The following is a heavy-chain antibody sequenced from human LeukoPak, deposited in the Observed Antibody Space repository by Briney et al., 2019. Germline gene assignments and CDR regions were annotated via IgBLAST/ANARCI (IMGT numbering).Heavy chain of an antibody. CDR1: GGSFSGYY. CDR3: ARVNYDSSGYYYNLSYPFDY. J-gene: IGHJ4*02. CDR2: INHSGST. D-gene: IGHD3-22*01. V-gene: IGHV4-34*01. Sequence: PSETLSLTCAVYGGSFSGYYWSWIRQPPGKGLEWIGEINHSGSTNYNPSLKSRVTISVDTSKNQFSLKLSSVTAADTAVYYCARVNYDSSGYYYNLSYPFDYWGQGTLVTVSS.